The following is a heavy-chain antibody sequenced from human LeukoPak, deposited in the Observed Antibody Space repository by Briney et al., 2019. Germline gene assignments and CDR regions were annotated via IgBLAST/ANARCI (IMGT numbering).Heavy chain of an antibody. Sequence: SETLSLTCTVSGDSISSGRYYWGWIRQPPGKGLERLGSIYYSGSTYYNPSVKSRGAISVDTSKNQFSLKLSSVTAADTAVYYCARRRKNGSAKYYFDYWGQGTLVTVSS. CDR1: GDSISSGRYY. D-gene: IGHD3-10*01. V-gene: IGHV4-39*01. CDR2: IYYSGST. CDR3: ARRRKNGSAKYYFDY. J-gene: IGHJ4*02.